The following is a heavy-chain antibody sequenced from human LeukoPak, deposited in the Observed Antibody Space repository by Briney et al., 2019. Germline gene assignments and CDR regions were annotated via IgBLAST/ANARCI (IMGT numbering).Heavy chain of an antibody. CDR2: IKEDGSEK. V-gene: IGHV3-7*01. D-gene: IGHD1-14*01. Sequence: GGSLRLSXAASGFLFSRYWMSWVRQAPGKGLEWVANIKEDGSEKYYVESMKGRLTISRDNVKNSLYLQINSLRAEDTAVYYCARDSFETDIDYWGQGTLVTVSS. CDR1: GFLFSRYW. CDR3: ARDSFETDIDY. J-gene: IGHJ4*02.